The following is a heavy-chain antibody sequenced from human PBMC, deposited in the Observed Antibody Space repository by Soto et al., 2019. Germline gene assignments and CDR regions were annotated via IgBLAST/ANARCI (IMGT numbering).Heavy chain of an antibody. D-gene: IGHD6-25*01. Sequence: QVQLVQSGAEVKKPGSSVKVSCKASGGSFSTYAISWVRQAPGQGLEWMGGIIPFVGRADYAQRFHGRVTITAEGSTTTVYMDLSSLRSEDTAVYYCAVRSGQGTDAFDIWGQGTMVTVFS. CDR3: AVRSGQGTDAFDI. CDR1: GGSFSTYA. J-gene: IGHJ3*02. V-gene: IGHV1-69*01. CDR2: IIPFVGRA.